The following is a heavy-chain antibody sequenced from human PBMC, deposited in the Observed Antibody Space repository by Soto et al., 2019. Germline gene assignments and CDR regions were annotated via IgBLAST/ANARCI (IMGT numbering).Heavy chain of an antibody. J-gene: IGHJ5*02. CDR2: IYHSGST. V-gene: IGHV4-4*02. CDR3: ARGRGGYCSGGSCYSSGFDP. CDR1: GGSISSSNW. Sequence: QVQLQESGPGLVKPSGTLSLTCAVSGGSISSSNWWSWVRQPPGKGLEWIGEIYHSGSTNYNPSLRSRVTMSVDKSKNRFSVKLRSVTGADTAVYYCARGRGGYCSGGSCYSSGFDPWGQGTLVTVSS. D-gene: IGHD2-15*01.